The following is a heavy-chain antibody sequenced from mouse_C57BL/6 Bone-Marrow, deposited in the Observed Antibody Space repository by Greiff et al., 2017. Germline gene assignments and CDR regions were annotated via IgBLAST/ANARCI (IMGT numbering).Heavy chain of an antibody. D-gene: IGHD1-1*01. V-gene: IGHV1-62-2*01. Sequence: VQLQQSGAELVKPGASVKLSCKASGYTFTEYTIHWVKQRSGQGLEWIGWFYPGSGSIKYNEKFKDKATLTADKYYGPVYMGLSSLTSEVSAVYFCARHERSSSLACFAYWGQGILVTVSA. J-gene: IGHJ3*01. CDR3: ARHERSSSLACFAY. CDR2: FYPGSGSI. CDR1: GYTFTEYT.